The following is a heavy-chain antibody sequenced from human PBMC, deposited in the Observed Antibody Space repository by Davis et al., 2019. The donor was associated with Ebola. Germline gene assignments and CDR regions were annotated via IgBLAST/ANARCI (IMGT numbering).Heavy chain of an antibody. CDR1: GYSFTSYW. J-gene: IGHJ3*02. V-gene: IGHV5-51*01. D-gene: IGHD3-22*01. Sequence: KVSCKGSGYSFTSYWIGWVRQMPGKGLEWMGIIYPGDSDTRYSPSFQGQVTISADKSISTAYLQWSSLKASDTAMYYRARLGDDYYDSSGNDAFDIWGQGTMVTVSS. CDR2: IYPGDSDT. CDR3: ARLGDDYYDSSGNDAFDI.